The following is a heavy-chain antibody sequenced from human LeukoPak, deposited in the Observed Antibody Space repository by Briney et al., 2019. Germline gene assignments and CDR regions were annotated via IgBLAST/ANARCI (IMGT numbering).Heavy chain of an antibody. J-gene: IGHJ6*03. D-gene: IGHD6-19*01. V-gene: IGHV3-48*01. CDR2: ISSSSSTI. CDR1: GFTFSSYS. CDR3: ARAVAGYYYYYMDV. Sequence: PGGSLRLSCVASGFTFSSYSMNWVRQAPGKGLEWVSYISSSSSTIYYADSVKGRFTISRDNAKNSLYLQMNSLRAEDTAVYYCARAVAGYYYYYMDVWGKGTTVTVSS.